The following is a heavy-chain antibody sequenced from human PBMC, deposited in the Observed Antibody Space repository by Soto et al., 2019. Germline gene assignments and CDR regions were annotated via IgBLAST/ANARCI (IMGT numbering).Heavy chain of an antibody. CDR1: GDSLGGQS. V-gene: IGHV4-34*01. J-gene: IGHJ6*02. CDR3: AREDSDGWSGESLDV. D-gene: IGHD6-19*01. CDR2: LDQSGGT. Sequence: SETLSLTCAVVGDSLGGQSWNWIRQSPGKGLEWIGELDQSGGTNYNPSLKSRAIISDDTSKNQFSLTLTSVTAADTAVYYCAREDSDGWSGESLDVWGQGTTVTVSS.